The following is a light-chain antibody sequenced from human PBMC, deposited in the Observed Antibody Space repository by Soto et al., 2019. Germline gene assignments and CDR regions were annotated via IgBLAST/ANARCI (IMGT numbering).Light chain of an antibody. J-gene: IGLJ3*02. CDR1: SGHSTYA. V-gene: IGLV4-69*01. CDR2: IKSGGSH. Sequence: QLVLTQSPSASASLGASVKLTCTLSSGHSTYAIAWHQQQSEKGPRFLMKIKSGGSHSKGDGFFDRFSGSSSGAERHLTISSLQSEDEADYYCQSLGTGIQVFGGGTKLTVL. CDR3: QSLGTGIQV.